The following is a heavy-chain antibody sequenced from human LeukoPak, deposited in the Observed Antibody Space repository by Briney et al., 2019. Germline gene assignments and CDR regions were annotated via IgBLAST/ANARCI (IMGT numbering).Heavy chain of an antibody. D-gene: IGHD6-25*01. J-gene: IGHJ3*01. Sequence: GGSLRLSCIPSGFSFSSYGMHWVRQAPGKGLEWVAVIWSHGNRKHHSDSVEGRFAISRDNSKNILYLQMNNLRAEDTALYYCARDSAADDNDFDVWGQGTMVTVSS. CDR3: ARDSAADDNDFDV. CDR1: GFSFSSYG. V-gene: IGHV3-33*01. CDR2: IWSHGNRK.